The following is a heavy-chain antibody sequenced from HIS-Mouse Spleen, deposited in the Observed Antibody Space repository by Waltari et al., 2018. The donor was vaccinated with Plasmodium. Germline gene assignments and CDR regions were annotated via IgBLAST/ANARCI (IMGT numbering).Heavy chain of an antibody. CDR1: GFTFSSYG. J-gene: IGHJ4*02. CDR3: AKDRRSSSWYVDY. Sequence: QVQLFESGGGVVQPGRSLRLSCAASGFTFSSYGMHWVRQAPGKGLEWVAVISYDGSNKYYADSVKGRFTISRDNSKNTLYLQMNSLRAEDTAVYYCAKDRRSSSWYVDYWGQGTLVTVSS. V-gene: IGHV3-30*18. D-gene: IGHD6-13*01. CDR2: ISYDGSNK.